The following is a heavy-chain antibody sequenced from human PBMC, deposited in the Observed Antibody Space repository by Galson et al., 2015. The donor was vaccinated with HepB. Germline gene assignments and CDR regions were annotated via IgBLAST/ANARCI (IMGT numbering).Heavy chain of an antibody. V-gene: IGHV3-23*01. CDR1: GFTFSRTG. J-gene: IGHJ4*02. Sequence: SLRLSCAGSGFTFSRTGMTWVRQAPGKGLECVSAISVSGSGKDYADSVRGRFTICRDNSKNMLYQRMNDLRAEDTAVYYCAKGTTSIDYWGQGTLVTVSS. CDR2: ISVSGSGK. CDR3: AKGTTSIDY. D-gene: IGHD1-1*01.